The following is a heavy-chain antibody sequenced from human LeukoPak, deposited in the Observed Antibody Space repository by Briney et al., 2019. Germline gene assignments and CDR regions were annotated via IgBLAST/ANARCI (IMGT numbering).Heavy chain of an antibody. J-gene: IGHJ3*02. CDR3: ARTYYGSGKSAFDI. Sequence: GGSLRLSCAASGFTFSSYWMSWVPQAPGKGREWVANIKQDGSEKYYVDSVKGRFTISRDNAKNSLYLQMNSLRAEDTAVYYCARTYYGSGKSAFDIWGQGTMVTVSS. D-gene: IGHD3-10*01. CDR2: IKQDGSEK. V-gene: IGHV3-7*01. CDR1: GFTFSSYW.